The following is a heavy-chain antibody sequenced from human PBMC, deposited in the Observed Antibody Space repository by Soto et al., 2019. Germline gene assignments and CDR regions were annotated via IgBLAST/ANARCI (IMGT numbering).Heavy chain of an antibody. CDR1: GDSVTSGSYY. CDR3: AREWGLLPYYVMNV. Sequence: SETLSLTCIVSGDSVTSGSYYWTWLRQPPGKGLEWIGYISYTGRTKYNPSLQSRVTISVDTSKNDFSLNLSSVTTADTAVYFCAREWGLLPYYVMNVWGHGTAVTVSS. CDR2: ISYTGRT. V-gene: IGHV4-61*03. J-gene: IGHJ6*02. D-gene: IGHD7-27*01.